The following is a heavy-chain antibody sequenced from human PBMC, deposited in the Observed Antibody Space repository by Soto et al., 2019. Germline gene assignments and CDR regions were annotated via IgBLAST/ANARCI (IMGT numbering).Heavy chain of an antibody. Sequence: GGSLRLSCAASGFTFSSYWMSWVHQAPGKGLEWVANIKQDGSEKYYVDSVKGRFTISRDNAKNSLYLQMNSLRAEDTAVYYCARGRITMVRGVIMKYYYYYMDVWGKGTTVTVSS. J-gene: IGHJ6*03. CDR3: ARGRITMVRGVIMKYYYYYMDV. CDR2: IKQDGSEK. V-gene: IGHV3-7*01. CDR1: GFTFSSYW. D-gene: IGHD3-10*01.